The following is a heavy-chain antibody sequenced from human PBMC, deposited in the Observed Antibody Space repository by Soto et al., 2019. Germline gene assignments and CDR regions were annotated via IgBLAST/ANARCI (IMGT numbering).Heavy chain of an antibody. Sequence: QVQLVQSGAEVKKSGASVNVSCKASGYTFTGYYIHWVRQAPGQGLEWMGWINPNSGGTKNAPKIQGSVIVTSDTSISTTYMELSGLRSDDTAVYYCERVQEDCGGGSGCSKFDYWGQGTLVTVSS. CDR2: INPNSGGT. CDR1: GYTFTGYY. J-gene: IGHJ4*02. D-gene: IGHD2-21*01. CDR3: ERVQEDCGGGSGCSKFDY. V-gene: IGHV1-2*02.